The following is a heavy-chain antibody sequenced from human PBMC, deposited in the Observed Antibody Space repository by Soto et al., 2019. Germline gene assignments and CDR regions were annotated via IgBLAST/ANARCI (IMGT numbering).Heavy chain of an antibody. J-gene: IGHJ6*02. Sequence: PGGSLRLSCAASGFTFSSYAMSWVRQAPGKGLEWVSAISGSGGSTYYADSVKGRFTISRDNSKNTLYLQMNSLRAEDTAVYYCAKDTIPRIAAARRNSGYYYYYGMDVWGQGTTVTVSS. V-gene: IGHV3-23*01. D-gene: IGHD6-13*01. CDR3: AKDTIPRIAAARRNSGYYYYYGMDV. CDR1: GFTFSSYA. CDR2: ISGSGGST.